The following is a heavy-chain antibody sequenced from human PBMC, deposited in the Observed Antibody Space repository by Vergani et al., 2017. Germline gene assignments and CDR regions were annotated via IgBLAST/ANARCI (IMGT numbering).Heavy chain of an antibody. CDR3: ARERRGYSYLKTKLNWFDP. CDR1: GFTFSSYG. J-gene: IGHJ5*02. D-gene: IGHD5-18*01. Sequence: QVQLVESGGGVVQPGRSLRLSCAASGFTFSSYGMHWVRQAPGKGLEWVAVIWYDGSNKYYADSVKGRFTISRDNSKNTLYLQMNSLRAEDTAVYYCARERRGYSYLKTKLNWFDPWGQGTLVTVYS. CDR2: IWYDGSNK. V-gene: IGHV3-33*01.